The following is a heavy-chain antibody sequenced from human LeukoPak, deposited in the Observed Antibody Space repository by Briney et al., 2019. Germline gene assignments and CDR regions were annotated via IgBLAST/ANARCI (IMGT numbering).Heavy chain of an antibody. V-gene: IGHV3-30*04. D-gene: IGHD5-12*01. CDR1: GFNFSNFA. Sequence: GGSLRLSCAASGFNFSNFAMHWVRQAPGKGLEWVAVVSGNGRSKFSANSVKGRFTISRDNSKSTLFLQMNSLKLEDMGVYYCAREVASLTDAFDIWGQGTLVSVSA. J-gene: IGHJ3*02. CDR2: VSGNGRSK. CDR3: AREVASLTDAFDI.